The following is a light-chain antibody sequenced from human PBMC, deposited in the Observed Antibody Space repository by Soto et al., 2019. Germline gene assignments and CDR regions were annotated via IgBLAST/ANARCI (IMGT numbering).Light chain of an antibody. Sequence: IVLTQSPGTLSLSPWERATLSCRASQSVTSNYLAWYQQKPGQAPRLLIFGASIRDTGIPDRFSGSGSGTDSTLTINRLEPEDFAVYHCQQYGSSPTTFAQGTKVDIK. CDR3: QQYGSSPTT. CDR1: QSVTSNY. CDR2: GAS. J-gene: IGKJ1*01. V-gene: IGKV3-20*01.